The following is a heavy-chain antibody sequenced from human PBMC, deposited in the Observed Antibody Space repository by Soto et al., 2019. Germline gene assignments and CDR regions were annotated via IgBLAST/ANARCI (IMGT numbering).Heavy chain of an antibody. CDR1: GFTFSSYA. V-gene: IGHV3-30-3*01. CDR2: ISYDGSNK. Sequence: GGSLRLSCAASGFTFSSYALHWVRQAPGKGLEWVAVISYDGSNKYYADSVKGRFTISRDSSKNTLYLQMNSLRAEDTAVYYCARGVEYYFDTSGYYHFDYWGQGT. D-gene: IGHD3-22*01. J-gene: IGHJ4*02. CDR3: ARGVEYYFDTSGYYHFDY.